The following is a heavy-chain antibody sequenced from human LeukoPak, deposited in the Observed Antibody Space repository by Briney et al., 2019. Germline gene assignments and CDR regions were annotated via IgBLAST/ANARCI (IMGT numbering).Heavy chain of an antibody. J-gene: IGHJ3*02. D-gene: IGHD3-9*01. CDR3: VRDWDPVFYDILTGYSPYAFDI. CDR2: INTDESST. Sequence: GGSLRLSCAASGFIFSSYGMHWVRQAPGKGLVWVSHINTDESSTNYADSVKGRFTISRDNAKNTLYLQMNSLRAEDTAVYYCVRDWDPVFYDILTGYSPYAFDIWGQGTLVTVSS. V-gene: IGHV3-74*01. CDR1: GFIFSSYG.